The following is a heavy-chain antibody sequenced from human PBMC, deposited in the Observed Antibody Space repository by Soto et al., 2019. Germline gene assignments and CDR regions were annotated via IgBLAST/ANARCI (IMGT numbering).Heavy chain of an antibody. Sequence: QVQLQESGPGLVRPSQTLSLTCTVSGGSISTDHYHWAWIRQAPGKGPEWMGYIHYSGRIQFNPYLQSRVSMSVDTSKNLFSLRLSSVTAAATAVYFCAREDDGGDRDYYGLDVWGQGTTVTVSS. CDR2: IHYSGRI. V-gene: IGHV4-30-4*01. D-gene: IGHD2-21*02. CDR3: AREDDGGDRDYYGLDV. J-gene: IGHJ6*02. CDR1: GGSISTDHYH.